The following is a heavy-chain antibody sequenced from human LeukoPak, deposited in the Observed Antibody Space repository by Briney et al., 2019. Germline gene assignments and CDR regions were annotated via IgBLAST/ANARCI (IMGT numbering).Heavy chain of an antibody. Sequence: PSETLCLTCIVSGGSISSSTYYWGWIRQPPGKGLEWIGSISYSGSTYYSSSLKSRVTISVDMFKNQFSLKLTSVTAADTAVYYCARGSTVTTVWLDPWGQGTLVTVSS. V-gene: IGHV4-39*07. CDR2: ISYSGST. J-gene: IGHJ5*02. D-gene: IGHD4-17*01. CDR1: GGSISSSTYY. CDR3: ARGSTVTTVWLDP.